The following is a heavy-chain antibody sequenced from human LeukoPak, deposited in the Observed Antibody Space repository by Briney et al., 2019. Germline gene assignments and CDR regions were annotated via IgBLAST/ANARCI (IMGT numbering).Heavy chain of an antibody. D-gene: IGHD3-22*01. CDR2: INPNSGGT. CDR3: ARVGLWHRAHYYYDSSGYYY. Sequence: ASVTVSCKSSGYTFTGYYMHWVRQAPGQGLEWMGWINPNSGGTNYAQKFQGRVTMTRDTSISTAYMELSSLRSEDTAVYYCARVGLWHRAHYYYDSSGYYYWGQGTLVTVSS. J-gene: IGHJ4*02. CDR1: GYTFTGYY. V-gene: IGHV1-2*02.